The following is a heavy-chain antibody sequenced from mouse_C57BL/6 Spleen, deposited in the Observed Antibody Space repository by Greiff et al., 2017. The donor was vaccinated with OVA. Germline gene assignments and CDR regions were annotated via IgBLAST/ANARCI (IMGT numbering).Heavy chain of an antibody. V-gene: IGHV5-4*01. CDR3: ARDLTGTGAMDY. CDR1: GFTFSSYA. D-gene: IGHD4-1*01. Sequence: EVMLVESGGGLVKPGGSLKLSCAASGFTFSSYAMSWVRQTPEKRLEWVATISDGGSYTYYPDNVKGRFTISRDNAKNNLYLQMSHLKSEDTAMDYCARDLTGTGAMDYWGQGTSVTVSS. J-gene: IGHJ4*01. CDR2: ISDGGSYT.